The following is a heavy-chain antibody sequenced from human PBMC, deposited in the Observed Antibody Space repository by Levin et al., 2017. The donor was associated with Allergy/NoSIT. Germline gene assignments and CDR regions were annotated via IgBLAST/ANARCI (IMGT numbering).Heavy chain of an antibody. Sequence: GESLKISCAASGFTFNNYAMSWVRQAPGKGLEWVSAIINSGVGTYYADSVKGRFTISRDNSKNTMYLQMNSLRAEDTAVYFCAKDAIRGSDQPYYFDYWGQGILVTASS. V-gene: IGHV3-23*01. CDR3: AKDAIRGSDQPYYFDY. J-gene: IGHJ4*02. CDR1: GFTFNNYA. CDR2: IINSGVGT. D-gene: IGHD6-19*01.